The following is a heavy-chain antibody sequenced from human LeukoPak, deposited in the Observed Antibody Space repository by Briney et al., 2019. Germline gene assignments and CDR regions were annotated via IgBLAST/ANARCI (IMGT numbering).Heavy chain of an antibody. CDR3: AKRGGDSGYSFYFDY. Sequence: PGGSLRLSCAASGFTFSSYAMSWVRQAPGKGLEWVSAISGSGGSTYYADSVKGRFTISRDNSKNTLYLQMNSLRAEDTAVYYCAKRGGDSGYSFYFDYWGQGTLVTVSS. J-gene: IGHJ4*02. V-gene: IGHV3-23*01. CDR1: GFTFSSYA. CDR2: ISGSGGST. D-gene: IGHD3-22*01.